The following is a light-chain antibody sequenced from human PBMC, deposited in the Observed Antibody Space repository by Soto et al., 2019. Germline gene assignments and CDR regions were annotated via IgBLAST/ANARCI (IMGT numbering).Light chain of an antibody. CDR1: QGISSY. CDR2: TAS. CDR3: QHRNSSPIT. J-gene: IGKJ5*01. V-gene: IGKV1-9*01. Sequence: DIQLTQSPSFLSASVGDRVTITCRASQGISSYLAWYQQKPGKAPNLLIHTASTLQSGVPSRFSGSGSGTVFTLTISRLQAEDVATYYRQHRNSSPITFGQGTRLEIK.